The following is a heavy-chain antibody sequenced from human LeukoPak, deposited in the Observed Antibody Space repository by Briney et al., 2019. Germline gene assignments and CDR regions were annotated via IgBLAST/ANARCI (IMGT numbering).Heavy chain of an antibody. CDR3: ASSDLGATTGSKAFDI. CDR1: GGSISSTSYY. J-gene: IGHJ3*02. Sequence: SETLSLTCTVSGGSISSTSYYWGWIRQPPGKGLDCIGTIYYSGSTYYNPSLKSRVTISVDKSKNQFSLKLSSVTAADTAVYYCASSDLGATTGSKAFDIWGQGTMVTVSS. CDR2: IYYSGST. D-gene: IGHD1-26*01. V-gene: IGHV4-39*07.